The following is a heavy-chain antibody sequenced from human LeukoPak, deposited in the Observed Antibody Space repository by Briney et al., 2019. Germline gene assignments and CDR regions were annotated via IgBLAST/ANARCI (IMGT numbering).Heavy chain of an antibody. D-gene: IGHD6-13*01. J-gene: IGHJ1*01. V-gene: IGHV1-8*01. CDR3: ARGNFNGLAAADLEYFQH. Sequence: ASVKVSCKASGYTFTSYDINWVRQATGQGLEWMGWMNPNSGNTGYAQKYQGRVTMTRNTSISTAYMELGSLRSEDTAVYYCARGNFNGLAAADLEYFQHWGQGTLVTVSS. CDR2: MNPNSGNT. CDR1: GYTFTSYD.